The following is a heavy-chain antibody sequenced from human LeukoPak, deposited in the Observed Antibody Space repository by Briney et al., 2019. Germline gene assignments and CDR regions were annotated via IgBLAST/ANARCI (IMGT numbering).Heavy chain of an antibody. CDR1: GFTFNNYG. CDR3: AKDFAKYCSGGCDFQH. CDR2: ISYDGPNK. V-gene: IGHV3-30*18. J-gene: IGHJ1*01. Sequence: PGRSLRLSCAASGFTFNNYGMHWVRQAPGKGLEWVAAISYDGPNKYYADSVKGRFTISRDNPKNTLYLQMNSLRAEDTAVYYCAKDFAKYCSGGCDFQHWGQGTLVTVSS. D-gene: IGHD2-15*01.